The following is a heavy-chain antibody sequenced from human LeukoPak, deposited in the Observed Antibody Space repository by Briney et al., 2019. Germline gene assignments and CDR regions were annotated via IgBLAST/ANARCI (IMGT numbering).Heavy chain of an antibody. J-gene: IGHJ1*01. CDR3: ARDLDSSWTGYFQP. Sequence: GASVKLSCKASGYTFTGYYIHWVRQAPGQGLEWMGWVNPNDGGTNYAQEFQGRVTMTWDTSITTAYMELSSLTSDDTAVYYCARDLDSSWTGYFQPWGQGTLVTVSS. D-gene: IGHD6-13*01. CDR1: GYTFTGYY. V-gene: IGHV1-2*02. CDR2: VNPNDGGT.